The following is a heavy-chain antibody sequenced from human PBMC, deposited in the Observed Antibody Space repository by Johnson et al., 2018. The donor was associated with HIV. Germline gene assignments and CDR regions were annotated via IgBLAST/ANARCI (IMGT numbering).Heavy chain of an antibody. CDR3: AKDVEYCTGGVCPYDGFDI. Sequence: QVQLVESGGGVVQPGRSLRLSCVVSGFSFSGFAMHWVRQAPGKGLDWMAVISYDGRNQQYAASVKGRFTISRDNAKNSLYLQMNSLRAEDTAVYYCAKDVEYCTGGVCPYDGFDIWGQGTMVTVPS. CDR1: GFSFSGFA. V-gene: IGHV3-30-3*02. J-gene: IGHJ3*02. CDR2: ISYDGRNQ. D-gene: IGHD2-8*02.